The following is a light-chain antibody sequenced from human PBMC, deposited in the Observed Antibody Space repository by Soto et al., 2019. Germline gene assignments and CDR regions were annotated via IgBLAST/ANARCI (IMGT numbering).Light chain of an antibody. CDR1: SSDVGGNDY. J-gene: IGLJ1*01. V-gene: IGLV2-14*01. Sequence: QSVLTQPASVSGSPGQSVTISCTGASSDVGGNDYVSWYQQHPGKAPKLILYEVNNRPSGVSNHFSGSKSGNTASLIISGLQADDEAEYYCSSYSTTSTLVFGSGTKLTVL. CDR3: SSYSTTSTLV. CDR2: EVN.